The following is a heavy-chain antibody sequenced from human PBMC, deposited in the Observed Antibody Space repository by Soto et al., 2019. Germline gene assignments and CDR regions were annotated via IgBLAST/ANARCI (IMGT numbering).Heavy chain of an antibody. CDR2: IIPMSGAT. CDR1: GGTFSSYA. J-gene: IGHJ4*02. D-gene: IGHD1-26*01. CDR3: ARGGPENDY. V-gene: IGHV1-69*12. Sequence: QVQLVQSGAEVKKPGSSVKVSCKASGGTFSSYALSWVRQAPGQGLEWMGGIIPMSGATNYAQKFQGRVTCTADESTNTASLELTSLRSEDTAVYYCARGGPENDYWGQGTLVTVSS.